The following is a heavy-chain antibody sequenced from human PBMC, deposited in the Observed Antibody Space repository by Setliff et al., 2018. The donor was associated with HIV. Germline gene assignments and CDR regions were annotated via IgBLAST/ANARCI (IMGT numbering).Heavy chain of an antibody. CDR2: IDPENDET. CDR3: VLYSTGASRFDY. Sequence: GASVKVSCKASGHTFIDKYMHWVRQAPGKGLHWMGRIDPENDETKYSQKFQVRFTMTADRSTDTAYMELSGLRSEDTAIYYCVLYSTGASRFDYWGQGTLVTVSS. CDR1: GHTFIDKY. J-gene: IGHJ4*02. D-gene: IGHD2-8*01. V-gene: IGHV1-69-2*01.